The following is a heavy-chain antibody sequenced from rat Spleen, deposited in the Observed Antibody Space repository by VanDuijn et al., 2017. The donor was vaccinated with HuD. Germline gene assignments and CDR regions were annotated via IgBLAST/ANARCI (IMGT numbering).Heavy chain of an antibody. V-gene: IGHV2-63*01. Sequence: QVQLKESGPGLVQPSQTLSLTCTVSGFSLIRYNVHWVRQPPGKGLEWMGRMRYNGDTSYNSALKSRLSINRDTSKNQVFLKMNSLQTEDTARYFCARSDYYSGSFPFWGQGVMVTVSS. CDR1: GFSLIRYN. J-gene: IGHJ2*01. CDR2: MRYNGDT. CDR3: ARSDYYSGSFPF. D-gene: IGHD1-1*01.